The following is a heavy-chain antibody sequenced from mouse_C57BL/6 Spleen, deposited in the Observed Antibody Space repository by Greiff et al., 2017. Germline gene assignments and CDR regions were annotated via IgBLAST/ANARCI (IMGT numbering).Heavy chain of an antibody. J-gene: IGHJ3*01. D-gene: IGHD2-4*01. CDR1: GYTFTDYN. CDR2: INPNNGGT. V-gene: IGHV1-18*01. CDR3: ARMGYDYEGFAY. Sequence: VQLQQSGPELVKPGASVKIPCKASGYTFTDYNMDWVKQSHGKSLEWIGDINPNNGGTIYNQKFKGKATLTVDKSSSTAYMELRSLTSEDTAVYYCARMGYDYEGFAYWGQGTLVTVSA.